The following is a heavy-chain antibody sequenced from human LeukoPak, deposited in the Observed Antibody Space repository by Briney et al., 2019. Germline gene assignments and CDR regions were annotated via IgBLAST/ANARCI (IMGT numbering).Heavy chain of an antibody. CDR3: ARNRGSYYGFFDY. Sequence: PSETLSLTCAVYGGSFSGYYWSWIRQPPGKGLEWIGEINHSGSTNYNPSLKSRVTISVDTSKNQFSLKLSSVTAADTAVYYCARNRGSYYGFFDYWGQGTLVTVSS. CDR2: INHSGST. CDR1: GGSFSGYY. D-gene: IGHD1-26*01. V-gene: IGHV4-34*01. J-gene: IGHJ4*02.